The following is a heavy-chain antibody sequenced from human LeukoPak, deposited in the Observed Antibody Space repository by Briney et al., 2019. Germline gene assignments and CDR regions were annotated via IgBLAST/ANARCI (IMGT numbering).Heavy chain of an antibody. CDR2: ITWNSDSL. Sequence: GGSLRLPCVASGFIFDDYGMHWVGHSPGRGLEWVSAITWNSDSLDYADSVKGRFTISRDNVKNSLHLEMNSLTTEDSALYFCSKDKDKGGCHFPFDSWGPGTLVTVSA. CDR3: SKDKDKGGCHFPFDS. CDR1: GFIFDDYG. J-gene: IGHJ4*02. V-gene: IGHV3-9*01. D-gene: IGHD2-15*01.